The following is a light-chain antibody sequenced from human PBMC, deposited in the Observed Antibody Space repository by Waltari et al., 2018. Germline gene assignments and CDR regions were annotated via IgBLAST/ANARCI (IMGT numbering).Light chain of an antibody. CDR3: QQYDISPLT. Sequence: EIVLTQSPGTMSLSPGERATLRSTASQTVRTTYLAWYQQKPGQAPTLLIYGASSRATGIPDRFSGSGSGTDFSLTISSLEPKDFAVYYCQQYDISPLTFGGGTKVEIK. V-gene: IGKV3-20*01. CDR1: QTVRTTY. CDR2: GAS. J-gene: IGKJ4*01.